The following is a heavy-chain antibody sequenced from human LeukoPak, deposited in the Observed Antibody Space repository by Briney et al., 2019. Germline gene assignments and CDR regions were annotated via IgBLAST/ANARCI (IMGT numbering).Heavy chain of an antibody. CDR2: ITGSGDST. Sequence: GGSLRLSCAASGLTFRIYAMSWVRQAPGKGLEWVSTITGSGDSTYYADSVKGRFTISRDNRKNTLYLQMNSLRAEDTAVYYCAKGISGFSKTIDYWGQGTLVTVSS. CDR1: GLTFRIYA. V-gene: IGHV3-23*01. J-gene: IGHJ4*02. CDR3: AKGISGFSKTIDY. D-gene: IGHD3-22*01.